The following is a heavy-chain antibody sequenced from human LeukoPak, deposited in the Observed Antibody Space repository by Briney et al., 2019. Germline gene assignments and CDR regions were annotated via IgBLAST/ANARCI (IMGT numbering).Heavy chain of an antibody. J-gene: IGHJ4*02. Sequence: SETLSLTCTVSGGSISSYYWSWIRQPPGKGLEWIGYIYYSGSTNYNPSLKSRVTISVDTSKSQFSPKLRSVTAADTAVYYCARRGWYNSGWYYLDYWGQGTLVTVSS. CDR1: GGSISSYY. D-gene: IGHD6-19*01. CDR2: IYYSGST. V-gene: IGHV4-59*01. CDR3: ARRGWYNSGWYYLDY.